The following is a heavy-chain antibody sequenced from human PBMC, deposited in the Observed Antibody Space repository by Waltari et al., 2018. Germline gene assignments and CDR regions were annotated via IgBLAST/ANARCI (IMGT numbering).Heavy chain of an antibody. J-gene: IGHJ3*02. Sequence: QVQLVQSGAEVKKPGSSVKVSCKASGGTFSSSAIRLVRQAPGQGLEWMGEIIHIIGTANYEQRFQGRVTMTADETTSTADMELSSLRSEDTAVYYCARATWRSSNGDAFDIWGQGTMVTVSS. CDR2: IIHIIGTA. V-gene: IGHV1-69*01. D-gene: IGHD1-26*01. CDR1: GGTFSSSA. CDR3: ARATWRSSNGDAFDI.